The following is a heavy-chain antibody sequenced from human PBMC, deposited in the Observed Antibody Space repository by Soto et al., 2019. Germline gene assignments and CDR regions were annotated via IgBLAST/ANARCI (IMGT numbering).Heavy chain of an antibody. CDR1: GYTFTTYE. D-gene: IGHD3-3*01. Sequence: QVQLVQSEAEVKKPGASVKVSCEASGYTFTTYEISWVRQAPGQGLEWMGWISAYNGNTKYAQKLQDRVTMTTDTPTSTAYMELRSLRSDDTAVYYCARVRQRFLDWLLPFYWGQGTLVTVSS. J-gene: IGHJ4*02. CDR3: ARVRQRFLDWLLPFY. V-gene: IGHV1-18*01. CDR2: ISAYNGNT.